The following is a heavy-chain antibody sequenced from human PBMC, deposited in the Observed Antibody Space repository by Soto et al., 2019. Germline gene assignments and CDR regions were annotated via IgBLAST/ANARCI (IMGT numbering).Heavy chain of an antibody. V-gene: IGHV4-30-2*01. CDR2: IYHSGST. CDR3: ARAGGLGAVAVDY. D-gene: IGHD6-19*01. J-gene: IGHJ4*02. CDR1: GGFISSGGYS. Sequence: SETLSLTCAGSGGFISSGGYSWSWIRQPPGKGLEWIGYIYHSGSTYYNPSLKSRVTISVDRSKNQFSLKLSSVTAADTAVYYCARAGGLGAVAVDYWGQGTLVTVSS.